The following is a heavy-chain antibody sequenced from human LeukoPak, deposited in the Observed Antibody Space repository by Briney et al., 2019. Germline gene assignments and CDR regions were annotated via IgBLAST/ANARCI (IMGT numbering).Heavy chain of an antibody. D-gene: IGHD1-14*01. CDR2: IYPCDSDT. Sequence: RGESLKISCKGSGYSFTNYWIGWVRQMPGKGLEWMVIIYPCDSDTRYSPSFQGQVTISADKSISTAYLQLSSLKASDTAMYYCASHTGAFDIWGQGTMVTVSS. V-gene: IGHV5-51*01. CDR3: ASHTGAFDI. J-gene: IGHJ3*02. CDR1: GYSFTNYW.